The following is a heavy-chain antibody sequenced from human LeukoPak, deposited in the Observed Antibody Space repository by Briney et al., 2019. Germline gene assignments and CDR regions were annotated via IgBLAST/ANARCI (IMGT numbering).Heavy chain of an antibody. CDR2: INPNSGGT. CDR3: ARDSTPLVVITTFDY. D-gene: IGHD3-22*01. V-gene: IGHV1-2*02. CDR1: GYTFTSYY. Sequence: ASVKVSCKASGYTFTSYYMHWVRQAPGQGLEWMGWINPNSGGTNYAQKFQGRVTMTRDTSISTAYMELSRLRSDDTAVYYCARDSTPLVVITTFDYWGQGTLVTVSS. J-gene: IGHJ4*02.